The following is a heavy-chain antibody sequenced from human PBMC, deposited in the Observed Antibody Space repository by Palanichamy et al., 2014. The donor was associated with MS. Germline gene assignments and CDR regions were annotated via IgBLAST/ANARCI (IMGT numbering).Heavy chain of an antibody. D-gene: IGHD6-13*01. CDR1: GGSISSYY. J-gene: IGHJ4*02. CDR3: ARGGSSSLLGYYFDY. Sequence: QVQLQESGPGLVKPSETLSLTCTVSGGSISSYYWSWIRQPAGKGLEWIGRIYTSGSTNYNPSLKSRVTMSVDTSKNQFSLKLSSVTAADTAVYYCARGGSSSLLGYYFDYWGQGTLVTVSS. CDR2: IYTSGST. V-gene: IGHV4-4*07.